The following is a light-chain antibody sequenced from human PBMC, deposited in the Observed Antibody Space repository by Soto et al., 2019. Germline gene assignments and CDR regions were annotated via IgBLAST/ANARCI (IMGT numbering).Light chain of an antibody. CDR1: QSVSSSY. V-gene: IGKV3-20*01. CDR3: QQYNNWPQT. Sequence: EIVLTQSPGTLSLSPVERATLSFSSSQSVSSSYLAWYQQKPGQAPRLLIYGASSRATGIPDRFSGSGSGTDFTLTISRLEPEDFAVYYCQQYNNWPQTFGQGTKVDIK. J-gene: IGKJ1*01. CDR2: GAS.